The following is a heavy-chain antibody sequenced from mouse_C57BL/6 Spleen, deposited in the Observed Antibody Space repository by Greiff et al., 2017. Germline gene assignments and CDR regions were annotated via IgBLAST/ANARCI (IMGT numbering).Heavy chain of an antibody. Sequence: VQLQQPGAELVRPGSSVKLSCKASGYTFTSYWMHWVKQRPIQGLEWIGNIDPSDSETHYNQKFKDKATLTVDKSSSTAYMQLSSLTSEDSAVYYCARPSTVVPFAYWGQGTLVTVSA. V-gene: IGHV1-52*01. J-gene: IGHJ3*01. D-gene: IGHD1-1*01. CDR1: GYTFTSYW. CDR2: IDPSDSET. CDR3: ARPSTVVPFAY.